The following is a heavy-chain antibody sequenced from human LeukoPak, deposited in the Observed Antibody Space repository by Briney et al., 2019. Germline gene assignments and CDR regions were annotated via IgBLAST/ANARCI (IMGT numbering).Heavy chain of an antibody. D-gene: IGHD1-7*01. Sequence: PSETLSLTCTVSGGSISSGDYYWSWIRQPPGKGLEWIGYIYYSGSTYYNPSLKSRVTISVDTSKNQFSLKLSSVTAADTAVYYCARQGGTLNWFDPWGQGTLVTVSS. J-gene: IGHJ5*02. CDR3: ARQGGTLNWFDP. CDR2: IYYSGST. CDR1: GGSISSGDYY. V-gene: IGHV4-30-4*01.